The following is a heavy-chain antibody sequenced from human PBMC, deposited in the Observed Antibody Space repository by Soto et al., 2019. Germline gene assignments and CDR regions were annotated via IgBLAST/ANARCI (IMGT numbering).Heavy chain of an antibody. V-gene: IGHV3-30*03. Sequence: GGSLRLSCFVSGFPFSSFGMHWVRQAPGKGLEWVSSISNDGSNQHYADSVKGRFTISRDNSKNTVYLQLNSLRGEDTAVYYCSRSRPTGRRDYYYYSMDVWGQGTPVTVSS. J-gene: IGHJ6*02. D-gene: IGHD3-16*01. CDR3: SRSRPTGRRDYYYYSMDV. CDR1: GFPFSSFG. CDR2: ISNDGSNQ.